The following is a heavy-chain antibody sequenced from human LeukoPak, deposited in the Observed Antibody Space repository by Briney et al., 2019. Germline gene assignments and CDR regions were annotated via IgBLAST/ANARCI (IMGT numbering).Heavy chain of an antibody. CDR1: GASISSGDYY. D-gene: IGHD2-15*01. CDR2: ISYSWSA. Sequence: SQTLSLTCPVSGASISSGDYYWSWIRHPPGKGLEGIGYISYSWSAYYNPSLKSLVTISVDMSENQFSLRLSSVTAADTAAYYCARVVVVAASNLFDPWGQGTLVSVSS. CDR3: ARVVVVAASNLFDP. J-gene: IGHJ5*02. V-gene: IGHV4-30-4*01.